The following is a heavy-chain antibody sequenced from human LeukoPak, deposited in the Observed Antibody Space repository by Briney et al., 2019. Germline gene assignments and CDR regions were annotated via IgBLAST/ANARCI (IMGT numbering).Heavy chain of an antibody. J-gene: IGHJ4*02. CDR2: IRYGVSNK. CDR3: AKDPWGSRGYFDY. V-gene: IGHV3-30*02. Sequence: GGALRLSCAASGFTFSSYGMHWVRQAPGKGLEGVAFIRYGVSNKYYADSVKGRFTIFRDNSKTTVYLRMNSLRAEDTAVYYCAKDPWGSRGYFDYWGQGTLVTVSS. CDR1: GFTFSSYG. D-gene: IGHD7-27*01.